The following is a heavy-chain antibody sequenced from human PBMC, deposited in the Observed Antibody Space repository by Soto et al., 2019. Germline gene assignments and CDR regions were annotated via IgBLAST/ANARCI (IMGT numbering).Heavy chain of an antibody. Sequence: GESLKISCKGSGYSFTSYWIGWVRQMPGKGLEWMGIIYPGDSDTRYSPSFQGQVTISADKSISTAYLQWSSLKASDTAMYYCARAPGRYGYGTYIYGMDVWGQGTTVTVSS. CDR3: ARAPGRYGYGTYIYGMDV. CDR2: IYPGDSDT. CDR1: GYSFTSYW. J-gene: IGHJ6*02. V-gene: IGHV5-51*01. D-gene: IGHD5-18*01.